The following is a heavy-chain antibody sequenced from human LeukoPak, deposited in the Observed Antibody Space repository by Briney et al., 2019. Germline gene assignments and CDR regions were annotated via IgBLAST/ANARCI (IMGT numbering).Heavy chain of an antibody. V-gene: IGHV3-21*01. CDR2: ISSSSSYI. Sequence: PGGSLRLSSAASGFTFSSYGMNWVRQAPGKGLEWVSSISSSSSYIYYADSVKGRFTISRDNAKNSLYLQMNSLRAEDTAVYYCARTTVYSFLIDYWGQGTLVTVSS. J-gene: IGHJ4*02. D-gene: IGHD5-18*01. CDR1: GFTFSSYG. CDR3: ARTTVYSFLIDY.